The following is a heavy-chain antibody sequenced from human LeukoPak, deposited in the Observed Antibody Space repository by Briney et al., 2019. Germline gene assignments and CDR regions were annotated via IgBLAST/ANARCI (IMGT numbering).Heavy chain of an antibody. CDR2: ISYDGSNK. CDR1: GFTFSSYV. V-gene: IGHV3-30*18. Sequence: PGGSLRLSCAASGFTFSSYVMHWVRQAPGKGLEWVAVISYDGSNKYYADSVKGRFTISRDNSKNTLYLQMNSLRAEDTAVYYCAKDPSSSSRQIFDYWGQGTLVTVSS. D-gene: IGHD6-6*01. J-gene: IGHJ4*02. CDR3: AKDPSSSSRQIFDY.